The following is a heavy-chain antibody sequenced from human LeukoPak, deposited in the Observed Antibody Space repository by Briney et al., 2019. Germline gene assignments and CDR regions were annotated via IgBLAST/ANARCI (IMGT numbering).Heavy chain of an antibody. V-gene: IGHV3-7*01. CDR2: IKQDGSEK. D-gene: IGHD6-6*01. CDR1: GFTFSSYW. Sequence: GGSLRLSCAASGFTFSSYWMSWVRQAPGKGLEWVANIKQDGSEKYYVDSVKGRFTISRDNAKNSLYLQMNSLRAEDTAVYYCARIWRDSSSSEYYFDYWGQGTLVTVSS. J-gene: IGHJ4*02. CDR3: ARIWRDSSSSEYYFDY.